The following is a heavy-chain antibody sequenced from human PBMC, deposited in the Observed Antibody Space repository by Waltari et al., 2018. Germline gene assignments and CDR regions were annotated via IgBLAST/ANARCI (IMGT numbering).Heavy chain of an antibody. Sequence: EVQLLESGGGLVQPGGSLRLSCAASGFTFSSYAMSWVRQAPGKGREWVSAISGSGGSTYYADSVKGRFTISRDNSKNTLYLQMNSLRAEDTAVYYCAKYYVGPGGGAPWFDPWGQGTLVTVSS. CDR2: ISGSGGST. J-gene: IGHJ5*02. CDR1: GFTFSSYA. D-gene: IGHD3-3*01. V-gene: IGHV3-23*01. CDR3: AKYYVGPGGGAPWFDP.